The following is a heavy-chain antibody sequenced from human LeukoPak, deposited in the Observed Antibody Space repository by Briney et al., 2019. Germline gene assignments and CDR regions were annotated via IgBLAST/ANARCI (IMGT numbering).Heavy chain of an antibody. CDR1: GGSISSSSYY. CDR2: IYHSGST. Sequence: PSETLSLTCTVSGGSISSSSYYWGWIRQPPGKGLEWIGSIYHSGSTYYNPSLKSRVTISVDTSKNQFSLKLSSVTAADTAVYYCVRLLGTYYDFWSGFYWFDPWGQGTLVTVSS. D-gene: IGHD3-3*01. J-gene: IGHJ5*02. CDR3: VRLLGTYYDFWSGFYWFDP. V-gene: IGHV4-39*01.